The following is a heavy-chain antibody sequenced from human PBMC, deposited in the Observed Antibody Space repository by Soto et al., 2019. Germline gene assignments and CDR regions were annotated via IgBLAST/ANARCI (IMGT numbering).Heavy chain of an antibody. D-gene: IGHD2-15*01. V-gene: IGHV1-3*01. CDR1: GYTFTSYA. CDR2: INAGNGNT. J-gene: IGHJ4*02. Sequence: ASVKVSCKASGYTFTSYAMHWVRQAPGQRLEWMGWINAGNGNTKYSQKFQGRVTITRDTSASTAYMELSSLRSEDTAVYYCAREGGEVVAATPLPLDYWGQGTLVTVSS. CDR3: AREGGEVVAATPLPLDY.